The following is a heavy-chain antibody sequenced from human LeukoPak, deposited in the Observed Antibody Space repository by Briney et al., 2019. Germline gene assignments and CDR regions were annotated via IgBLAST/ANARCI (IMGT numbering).Heavy chain of an antibody. CDR2: IYTSGST. CDR3: ARDYSAGRGYYDY. V-gene: IGHV4-4*07. D-gene: IGHD3-22*01. Sequence: SETLSLTCTVSGGSISSYYWNWIRQPAGKGLEWTGRIYTSGSTSYNPSLKSRVTMSVDTSKNQFSLKLTSVTAADTAVYYCARDYSAGRGYYDYWGQGTLVTVSS. J-gene: IGHJ4*02. CDR1: GGSISSYY.